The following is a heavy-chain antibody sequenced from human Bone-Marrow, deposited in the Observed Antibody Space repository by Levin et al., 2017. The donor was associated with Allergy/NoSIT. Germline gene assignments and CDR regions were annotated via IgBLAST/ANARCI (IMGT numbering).Heavy chain of an antibody. V-gene: IGHV4-38-2*02. CDR1: GYSIRSAYY. J-gene: IGHJ4*02. D-gene: IGHD3-16*01. Sequence: SQTLSLTCSVSGYSIRSAYYWGWIRQTPGKGLEWIGSVFHTGTTSYNPSLQSRVTMSRDTSKNHFSLQLRSVTAADTAIYYCVRDGGHQLLPLLSYFDYWGQGVLVTVSS. CDR2: VFHTGTT. CDR3: VRDGGHQLLPLLSYFDY.